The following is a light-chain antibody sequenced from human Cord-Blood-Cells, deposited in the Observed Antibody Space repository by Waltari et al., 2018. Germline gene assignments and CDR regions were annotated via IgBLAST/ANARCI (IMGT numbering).Light chain of an antibody. Sequence: QSALTQPRSVSGSPGQSVTISCTGTSSDVGGYNYVSWYQQHPGKAPKPMIYDVIKRPSGFPDRFSGSKSGNTASLTISALQAEDEADYYCCSYAGSYTWVFGGGTKLTVL. V-gene: IGLV2-11*01. CDR3: CSYAGSYTWV. J-gene: IGLJ3*02. CDR1: SSDVGGYNY. CDR2: DVI.